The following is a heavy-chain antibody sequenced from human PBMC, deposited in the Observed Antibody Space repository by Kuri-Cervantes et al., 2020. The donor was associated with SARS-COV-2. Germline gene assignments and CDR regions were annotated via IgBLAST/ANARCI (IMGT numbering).Heavy chain of an antibody. Sequence: ESLKSSCSVSGGSISSSGHYWGWVRQPPGKGLEWIGSIYFSGSTYYTPSLKSRVPISVDTSKNQFSLKLTSVTATDTAVYYCGRQASDWHIDYWGQGTLVTVSS. CDR3: GRQASDWHIDY. D-gene: IGHD3-9*01. CDR2: IYFSGST. CDR1: GGSISSSGHY. V-gene: IGHV4-39*01. J-gene: IGHJ4*02.